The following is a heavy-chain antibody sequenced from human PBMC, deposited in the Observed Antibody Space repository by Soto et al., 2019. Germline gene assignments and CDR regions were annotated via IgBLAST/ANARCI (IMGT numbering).Heavy chain of an antibody. Sequence: VQLLESGGGLVQPGGSLRLSCVVSGFTLGNYGVTWVRQAPGKGLEWVSGFSGGSGTTHYRDSVKGRFTISRDDSKSTLYLQMNSLGVDDTAVYYCVKWNGYGDYWGQGTLVTVSS. CDR1: GFTLGNYG. CDR2: FSGGSGTT. V-gene: IGHV3-23*01. CDR3: VKWNGYGDY. J-gene: IGHJ4*02. D-gene: IGHD1-1*01.